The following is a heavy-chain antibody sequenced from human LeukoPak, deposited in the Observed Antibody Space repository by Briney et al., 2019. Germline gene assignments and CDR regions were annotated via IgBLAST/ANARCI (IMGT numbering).Heavy chain of an antibody. V-gene: IGHV3-33*01. Sequence: GGSLRLSCAASGFTFSSYGLHWIRQAPGKGLEWVAVIWSDGYKKYYAESVKGRFTVSRDTSKNTLYVQMNSLRAEDTAVYYCARDDDTTGHYSYFQHWGEGTLVTVSS. D-gene: IGHD3-22*01. CDR1: GFTFSSYG. CDR3: ARDDDTTGHYSYFQH. J-gene: IGHJ1*01. CDR2: IWSDGYKK.